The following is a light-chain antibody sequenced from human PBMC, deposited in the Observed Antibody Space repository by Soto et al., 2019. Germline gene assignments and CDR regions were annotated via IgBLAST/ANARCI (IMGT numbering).Light chain of an antibody. CDR2: DAS. CDR1: QGVSSY. V-gene: IGKV3-11*01. CDR3: QLRSSWPPLYT. Sequence: EIVLTQSPATLSLSPGERATLSCRASQGVSSYLAWSQHKPGQAPRLLIYDASNRATGVPARFSGSGSGTDFTLTISSLEPEDFAVYYCQLRSSWPPLYTFGQGTKLEIK. J-gene: IGKJ2*01.